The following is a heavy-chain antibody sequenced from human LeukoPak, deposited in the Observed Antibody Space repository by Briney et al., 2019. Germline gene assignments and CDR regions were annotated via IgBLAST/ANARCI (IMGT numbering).Heavy chain of an antibody. CDR3: ARGGGYSGYIYFDY. D-gene: IGHD5-12*01. CDR1: GGSISSSNYY. Sequence: SETLSLTCTVSGGSISSSNYYWGWIRQPPGKGLEWIGSIYYSGSTYYNPSLKSRVTISVDTSKNQFSLKLSSVTAADTAVYYCARGGGYSGYIYFDYWGQGTLVTVSS. J-gene: IGHJ4*02. V-gene: IGHV4-39*07. CDR2: IYYSGST.